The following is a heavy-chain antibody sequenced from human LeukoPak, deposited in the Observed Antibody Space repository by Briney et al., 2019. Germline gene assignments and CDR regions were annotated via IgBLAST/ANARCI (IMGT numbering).Heavy chain of an antibody. CDR3: AKCDSDYYYYYMDV. Sequence: GGSLRLSCAASGFTFSSYGMHWVRQAPGKGLEWVAFIRYDGSNKYYADSVKGRFTISRDNSKNTLYLQMNSLRAEDTAVYYCAKCDSDYYYYYMDVWGKGTTVTVSS. CDR1: GFTFSSYG. V-gene: IGHV3-30*02. CDR2: IRYDGSNK. D-gene: IGHD1-26*01. J-gene: IGHJ6*03.